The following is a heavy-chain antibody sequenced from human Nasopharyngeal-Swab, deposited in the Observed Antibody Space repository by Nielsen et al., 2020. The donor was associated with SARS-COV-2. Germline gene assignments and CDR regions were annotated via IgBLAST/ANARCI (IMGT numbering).Heavy chain of an antibody. CDR1: GFTFSSYD. CDR2: IGTAGDT. J-gene: IGHJ6*02. D-gene: IGHD2-21*01. CDR3: ARENCGGDCYSPGYYYYGMDV. Sequence: GGSLRLSCAASGFTFSSYDMHWVRQATGKGLEWVSAIGTAGDTYYPGSVKGRFTISRENAKNSLYLQMNSLRAGDTAVYYCARENCGGDCYSPGYYYYGMDVWGQGTTVTVSS. V-gene: IGHV3-13*01.